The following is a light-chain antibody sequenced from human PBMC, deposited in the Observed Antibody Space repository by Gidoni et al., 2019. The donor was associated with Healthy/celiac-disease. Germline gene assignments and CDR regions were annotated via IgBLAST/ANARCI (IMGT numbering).Light chain of an antibody. CDR2: GAS. CDR1: QSVSSN. V-gene: IGKV3-15*01. Sequence: EIVMTQSPATLSVSPGERATLSCSASQSVSSNLAWYQQKPGPAPKLLSYGASTRDTGIPARFRGSGSGTECTLNISSLQSEDLAVYYGQQYNNWPPITGGQETRLEIK. J-gene: IGKJ5*01. CDR3: QQYNNWPPIT.